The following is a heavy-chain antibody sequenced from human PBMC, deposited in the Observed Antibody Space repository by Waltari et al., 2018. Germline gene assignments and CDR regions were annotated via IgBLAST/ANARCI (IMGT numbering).Heavy chain of an antibody. Sequence: QITLKESGPTLVKPTQTLTLTCTFSGFSLSTSGMGVGGIRQSPGKALQWLALIYWSEDTSYSPSLKSRLTITKDTSENQVVLTMTDMDPVDAATYYCANSRGAILDCWGQGTLVTVSS. J-gene: IGHJ4*02. CDR1: GFSLSTSGMG. V-gene: IGHV2-5*01. D-gene: IGHD3-16*01. CDR3: ANSRGAILDC. CDR2: IYWSEDT.